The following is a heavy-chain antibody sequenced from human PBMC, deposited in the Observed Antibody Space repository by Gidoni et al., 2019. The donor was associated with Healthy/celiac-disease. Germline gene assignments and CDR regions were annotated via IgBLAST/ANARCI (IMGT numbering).Heavy chain of an antibody. CDR3: ARVWSGPWYYFDY. CDR2: SKPDGSEK. V-gene: IGHV3-7*03. D-gene: IGHD3-3*01. CDR1: GLTFSGYW. Sequence: EVPLVESGGGSVKPGGSLRRSCATCGLTFSGYWLRWVRQAPGKGLEGVANSKPDGSEKYYVDSVKGSFTISRDNAKSSLYLEMNSLRAEDTAVYYCARVWSGPWYYFDYWGQGTLVTVSS. J-gene: IGHJ4*02.